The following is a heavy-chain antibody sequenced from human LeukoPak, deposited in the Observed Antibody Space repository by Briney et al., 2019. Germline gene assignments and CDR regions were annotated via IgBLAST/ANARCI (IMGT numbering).Heavy chain of an antibody. V-gene: IGHV1-24*01. Sequence: ASVKVSCKVSGYTLTDLSMHWVRQGPGKGLEWMGGFDPEDGETIYAQNFQARVTMTEDPSTDTAYMELSSLRSEDTAVYYCARGEGVHYYMEVWGKGTTVTVSS. CDR1: GYTLTDLS. CDR2: FDPEDGET. J-gene: IGHJ6*03. CDR3: ARGEGVHYYMEV. D-gene: IGHD6-6*01.